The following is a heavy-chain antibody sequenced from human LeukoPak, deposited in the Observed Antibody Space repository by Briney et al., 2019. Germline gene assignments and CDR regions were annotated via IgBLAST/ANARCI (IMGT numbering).Heavy chain of an antibody. CDR1: GFTFSSYW. CDR2: INSDESST. V-gene: IGHV3-74*01. D-gene: IGHD3-10*01. Sequence: GGSLRLSCAASGFTFSSYWMHWVRQAPGKGLVWVSRINSDESSTTYADSVKGRFTISRDNAKNTLYLQMNSLRAEDTAVYYCAKGGRFGEGNNFDYWGQGTLVTVSS. CDR3: AKGGRFGEGNNFDY. J-gene: IGHJ4*02.